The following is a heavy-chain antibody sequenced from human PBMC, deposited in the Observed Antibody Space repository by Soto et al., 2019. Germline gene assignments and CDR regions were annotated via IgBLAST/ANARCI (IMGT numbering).Heavy chain of an antibody. Sequence: LETLSLTCTVAGGSISSYYWSWIRQPPGKGLEWIGYIYYSGSTNYNPSLKSRVTISVDTSKNQFSLKLNSMTAADTAVYYYARHNYGSGSTYFDYWGQGTLVTVSS. CDR3: ARHNYGSGSTYFDY. J-gene: IGHJ4*02. CDR1: GGSISSYY. V-gene: IGHV4-59*08. D-gene: IGHD3-10*01. CDR2: IYYSGST.